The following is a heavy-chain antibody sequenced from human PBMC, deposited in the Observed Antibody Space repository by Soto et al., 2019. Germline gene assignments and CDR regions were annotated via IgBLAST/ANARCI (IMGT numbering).Heavy chain of an antibody. CDR2: IWYDGSNK. J-gene: IGHJ4*02. CDR1: GFTFSSYG. D-gene: IGHD1-26*01. CDR3: AREGHSPYGPRGFDY. Sequence: GGSLRLSCAASGFTFSSYGMHWVRQAPGKGLEWVAVIWYDGSNKYYADSVKGRFTISRDNSKNTLYLQMNSLRAEDTAVYYCAREGHSPYGPRGFDYWGQGTLVTVSS. V-gene: IGHV3-33*01.